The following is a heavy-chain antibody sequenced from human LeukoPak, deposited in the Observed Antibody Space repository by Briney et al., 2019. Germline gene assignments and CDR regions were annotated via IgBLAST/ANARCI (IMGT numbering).Heavy chain of an antibody. CDR1: GGSVSNTKYY. Sequence: SETLSLTCTVSGGSVSNTKYYWAWIRQPRGKGLEWIGSVSHSVSTYYNPSLKSRVSTSVDTSNNQFSLILSSVIAADTAVYYCARKVVRGVICWFDAWGQGTLVTVSS. CDR3: ARKVVRGVICWFDA. J-gene: IGHJ5*02. D-gene: IGHD3-10*01. V-gene: IGHV4-39*01. CDR2: VSHSVST.